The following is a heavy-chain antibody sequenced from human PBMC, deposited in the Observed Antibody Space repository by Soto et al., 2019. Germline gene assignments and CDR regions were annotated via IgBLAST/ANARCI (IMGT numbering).Heavy chain of an antibody. Sequence: QVQLVQSGAEVKKPGSSVKVSCKASGGTFRSYAISWVRQAPGQGLEWMGGIIPIFGTANYAQKFQGRVTITADESTSTAYMELSSLRSEDTAVYYCARHRKYNWNDEGGYGMDVWGQGTTVTVSS. V-gene: IGHV1-69*01. CDR2: IIPIFGTA. CDR3: ARHRKYNWNDEGGYGMDV. J-gene: IGHJ6*02. D-gene: IGHD1-1*01. CDR1: GGTFRSYA.